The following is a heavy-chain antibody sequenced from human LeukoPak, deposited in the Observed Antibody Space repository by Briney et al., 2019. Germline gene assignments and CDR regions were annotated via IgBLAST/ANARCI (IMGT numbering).Heavy chain of an antibody. CDR1: GYTFTAYD. D-gene: IGHD1-26*01. CDR3: ARDEFGRIGVGVY. J-gene: IGHJ4*02. CDR2: ISAYTGRT. V-gene: IGHV1-18*01. Sequence: GASVKVSYKGSGYTFTAYDIIWVRQAPGQGLECVGLISAYTGRTEYAQKFQGRVIMTTDSATSTAYMELRSLRSDDTGVYYCARDEFGRIGVGVYWGQGTPVTVSA.